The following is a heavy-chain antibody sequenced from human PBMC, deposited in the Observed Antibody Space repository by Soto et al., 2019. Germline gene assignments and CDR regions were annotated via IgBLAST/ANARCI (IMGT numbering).Heavy chain of an antibody. CDR2: SRSKANTYAT. V-gene: IGHV3-73*01. CDR3: SSVRSYCSGGKSPQSPPPLDY. J-gene: IGHJ4*02. Sequence: GGARSPSCAASGFALSDSPEHWVRHVSGRGLKWIGRSRSKANTYATAYAESVNGRFTISRDDAMSTAFLQMNSLKTEDTAVYYCSSVRSYCSGGKSPQSPPPLDYWGLGTLVTVS. D-gene: IGHD2-15*01. CDR1: GFALSDSP.